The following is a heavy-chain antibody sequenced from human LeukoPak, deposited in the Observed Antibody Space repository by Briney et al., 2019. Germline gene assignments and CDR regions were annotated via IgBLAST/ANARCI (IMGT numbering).Heavy chain of an antibody. CDR3: AKGGIGSSSGLDS. Sequence: GGSLRLSCAASGFTFSSYGMHWVRQAPGKGLEWVAVIWYDGSNKYYADSVKGRFTISRDNSKNTLYLQMNSLRPEDTAIYYCAKGGIGSSSGLDSWGQGTLVTVSS. V-gene: IGHV3-33*06. J-gene: IGHJ4*02. CDR1: GFTFSSYG. CDR2: IWYDGSNK. D-gene: IGHD5-18*01.